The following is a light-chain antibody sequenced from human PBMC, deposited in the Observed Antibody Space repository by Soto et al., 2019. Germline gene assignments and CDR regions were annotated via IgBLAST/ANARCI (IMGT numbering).Light chain of an antibody. V-gene: IGKV1-33*01. J-gene: IGKJ4*01. CDR3: QPYDNFPLT. Sequence: DIQLTQSPSSLSASVGDRVTITCRASQGISKYLTWYQQKPGQAPKLLIYDVSNLETGVPSRFSGSGSGTDFTFTISSLQPEDIAAYYCQPYDNFPLTFGGGTKVDIK. CDR2: DVS. CDR1: QGISKY.